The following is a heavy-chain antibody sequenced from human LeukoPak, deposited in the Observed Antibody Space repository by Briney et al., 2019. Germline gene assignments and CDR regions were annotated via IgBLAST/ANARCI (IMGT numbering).Heavy chain of an antibody. CDR2: INPSGGST. D-gene: IGHD3-22*01. Sequence: ASVKVSCKPSGYTFTSYYMHWVRHAPGQGLEWMGIINPSGGSTSYAQKFQGRVTMTRDMSTSTVYMELSSLRSEDTAVYYCARPYYDSSGYRPGYFDYWGQGTLVTVSS. CDR1: GYTFTSYY. J-gene: IGHJ4*02. CDR3: ARPYYDSSGYRPGYFDY. V-gene: IGHV1-46*01.